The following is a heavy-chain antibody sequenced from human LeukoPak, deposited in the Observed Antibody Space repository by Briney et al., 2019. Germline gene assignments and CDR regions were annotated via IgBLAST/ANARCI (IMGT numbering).Heavy chain of an antibody. CDR1: GFTFRTYA. CDR3: AKRTMSAFDS. Sequence: GGSLRLSCTASGFTFRTYAMNWVRQAPGKGLEWLSGISGSGNCTYYADSVKGRFTISRDNSKNGVYLQMNSLTGEDAATYYCAKRTMSAFDSWGQGTLLIVSS. CDR2: ISGSGNCT. V-gene: IGHV3-23*01. J-gene: IGHJ4*02.